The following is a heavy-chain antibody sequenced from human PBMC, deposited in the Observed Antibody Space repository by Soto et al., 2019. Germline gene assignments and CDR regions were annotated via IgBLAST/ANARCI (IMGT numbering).Heavy chain of an antibody. D-gene: IGHD4-17*01. CDR2: IIPIFGTA. J-gene: IGHJ6*02. Sequence: SVKVSCKASGYTFTSYGISWVRQAPGQGLEWMGGIIPIFGTANYAQKFQGRVTITADESTSTAYMELSSLRSEDTAVYYCARGLRNVFFYYYYYGMDVWGQGTTVTVSS. CDR1: GYTFTSYG. CDR3: ARGLRNVFFYYYYYGMDV. V-gene: IGHV1-69*13.